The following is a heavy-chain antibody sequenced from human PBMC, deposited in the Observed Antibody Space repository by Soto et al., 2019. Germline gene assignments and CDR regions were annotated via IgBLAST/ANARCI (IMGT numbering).Heavy chain of an antibody. CDR2: ISAKSGNT. J-gene: IGHJ4*02. V-gene: IGHV1-18*04. CDR1: GYTFTTSG. Sequence: QLVQSGAEVKKPGASVKVSCKASGYTFTTSGFNWVRQAPGQGLEWMGWISAKSGNTNYAQKLQGRGTMTTDTSTSTVYMELKSLTSDDTAIYYCTRAGASDWNYVSTSSWGQGTLVTVSS. D-gene: IGHD1-7*01. CDR3: TRAGASDWNYVSTSS.